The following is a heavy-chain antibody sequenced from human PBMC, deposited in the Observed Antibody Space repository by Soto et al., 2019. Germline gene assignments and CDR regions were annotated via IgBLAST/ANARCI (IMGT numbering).Heavy chain of an antibody. CDR2: IIPIFGTA. CDR3: ARVVTVVKSFHYWYFDL. J-gene: IGHJ2*01. V-gene: IGHV1-69*13. Sequence: SVKVSCKASGGTFSSYAISWVRQAPGQGLEWMGGIIPIFGTANYAQKFQGRVTITADETTSTAYMELSSLRSEDTAVYYCARVVTVVKSFHYWYFDLWGRGTLVTVSS. D-gene: IGHD2-15*01. CDR1: GGTFSSYA.